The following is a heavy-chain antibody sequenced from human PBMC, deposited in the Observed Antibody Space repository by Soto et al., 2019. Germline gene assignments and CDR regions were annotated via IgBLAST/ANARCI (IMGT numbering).Heavy chain of an antibody. CDR1: GRTFSSYT. J-gene: IGHJ4*02. CDR3: ARDGTLYDRRAYYSLY. CDR2: NTPMFGTP. D-gene: IGHD3-22*01. V-gene: IGHV1-69*01. Sequence: QVQLVQSGAEVKKPGSSVKVSCKASGRTFSSYTITWVRQAPGQGLEWMGGNTPMFGTPNYAQKFRGRVTITPDEASSTAYMVLSSLRSEDTAMYFCARDGTLYDRRAYYSLYWGQGTLVTVSS.